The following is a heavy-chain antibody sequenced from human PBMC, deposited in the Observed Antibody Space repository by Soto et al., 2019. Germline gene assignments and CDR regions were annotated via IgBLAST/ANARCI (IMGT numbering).Heavy chain of an antibody. D-gene: IGHD3-9*01. CDR1: GSTFSSYG. CDR2: ISYDGSNK. CDR3: AAYYDILTGYYTPFDY. Sequence: GGSLRLSCAASGSTFSSYGMHWVRQAPGKGLEWVAVISYDGSNKYYADSVKGRFTISRDNSKNTLYLQMNSLRAEDTAVYYCAAYYDILTGYYTPFDYWGQGTLVTVSS. V-gene: IGHV3-30*03. J-gene: IGHJ4*02.